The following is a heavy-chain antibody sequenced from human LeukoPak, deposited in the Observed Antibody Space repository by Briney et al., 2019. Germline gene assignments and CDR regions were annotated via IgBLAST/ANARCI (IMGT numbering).Heavy chain of an antibody. CDR1: GGSISSYY. CDR3: ARAQGYCSGVTCYSRWFDP. V-gene: IGHV4-59*01. Sequence: SQTLSLTCTVSGGSISSYYWSWIRQPPGKGLEWIGYIYYSGSTNYNPSLKSRVTMSVDTSKNQFSLKLSSVTAADTAVYYCARAQGYCSGVTCYSRWFDPWGQGTLVTVSS. CDR2: IYYSGST. D-gene: IGHD2-15*01. J-gene: IGHJ5*02.